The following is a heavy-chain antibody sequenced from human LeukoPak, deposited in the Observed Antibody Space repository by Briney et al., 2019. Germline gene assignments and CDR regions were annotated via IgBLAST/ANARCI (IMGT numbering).Heavy chain of an antibody. CDR2: IKQDGNEK. Sequence: GGSLRLSCAAPGFTFSSHWMNWVRQAPGKGLEWVANIKQDGNEKYYMDSVRGRFTISRDNAKNSLYLQLNSLRAEDTAVYYCARSWGSQWLTQDYWGQGSLVTVSS. D-gene: IGHD6-19*01. J-gene: IGHJ4*02. V-gene: IGHV3-7*01. CDR3: ARSWGSQWLTQDY. CDR1: GFTFSSHW.